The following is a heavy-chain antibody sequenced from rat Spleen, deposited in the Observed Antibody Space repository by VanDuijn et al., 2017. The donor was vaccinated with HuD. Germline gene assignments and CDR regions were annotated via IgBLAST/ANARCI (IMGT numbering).Heavy chain of an antibody. CDR3: AAAGTRVSRFAY. D-gene: IGHD1-4*01. CDR1: GFTFSDYY. Sequence: EVQLVESGGGLVQPGRSLKLSCAASGFTFSDYYMAWVRQAPTKGLEWVATISPDGGNTYYRDSVKGRFTVSRANAKATLYLQMDSLRSEDTATYYCAAAGTRVSRFAYWGQGTLVTVSS. CDR2: ISPDGGNT. V-gene: IGHV5-25*01. J-gene: IGHJ3*01.